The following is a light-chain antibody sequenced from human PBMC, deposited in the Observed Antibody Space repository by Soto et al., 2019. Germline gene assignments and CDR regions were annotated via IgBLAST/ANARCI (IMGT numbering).Light chain of an antibody. CDR1: QSIGSW. CDR3: QQYNTYPWT. CDR2: DTS. V-gene: IGKV1-5*01. J-gene: IGKJ1*01. Sequence: DIPMTQSQSTLSASVGGTVTSPCRASQSIGSWLAWYQQKPGTAPRLLIYDTSNLEDGVPSTFSGSGSGTDFTLTGSSLQPDDSATYYCQQYNTYPWTFGQGTKGDI.